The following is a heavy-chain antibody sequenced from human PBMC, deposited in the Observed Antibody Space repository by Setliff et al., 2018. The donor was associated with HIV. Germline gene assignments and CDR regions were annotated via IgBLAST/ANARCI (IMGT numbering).Heavy chain of an antibody. V-gene: IGHV3-23*01. Sequence: GSLRLSCAASGFTFSSYIMNWVRQAPGKGLEWVSAISASGGNTYYADSVKGRFTISRDNSKNTLYLQTNSLRAEDTAVYYCAKGGQQLHWYFDLWGRGTLVTVSS. J-gene: IGHJ2*01. CDR2: ISASGGNT. CDR1: GFTFSSYI. D-gene: IGHD6-13*01. CDR3: AKGGQQLHWYFDL.